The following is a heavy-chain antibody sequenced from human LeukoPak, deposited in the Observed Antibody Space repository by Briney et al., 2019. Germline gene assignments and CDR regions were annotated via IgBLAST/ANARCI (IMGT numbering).Heavy chain of an antibody. D-gene: IGHD5-12*01. J-gene: IGHJ4*02. CDR3: SKDRRGYSGYEAFDY. CDR1: GFTFSSYA. CDR2: ISGSGGST. Sequence: PGGSLRLSCAASGFTFSSYAMSWVRQAPGKGLQWVSAISGSGGSTYYADSVKGRFTISRDNSKNTLYQQMNSLRAEDTAVYYCSKDRRGYSGYEAFDYGGQGTLDTVPS. V-gene: IGHV3-23*01.